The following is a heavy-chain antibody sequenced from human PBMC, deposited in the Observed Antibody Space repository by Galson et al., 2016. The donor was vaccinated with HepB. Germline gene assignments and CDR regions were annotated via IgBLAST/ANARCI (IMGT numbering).Heavy chain of an antibody. Sequence: SETLSLTCSVSGGSISSSSYYWGWIRQPPGKGLEWIGTIAQSGSTYYNPSPKSRVTTSLDTSKNHLSLRLSSVTAADTAVYYCARPRINTQGFYFDHWGQGTLVTVSS. V-gene: IGHV4-39*07. CDR1: GGSISSSSYY. CDR3: ARPRINTQGFYFDH. J-gene: IGHJ4*02. D-gene: IGHD3-10*01. CDR2: IAQSGST.